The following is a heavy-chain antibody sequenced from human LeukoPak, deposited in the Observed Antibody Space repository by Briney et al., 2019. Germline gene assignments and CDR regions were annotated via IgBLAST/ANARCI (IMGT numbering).Heavy chain of an antibody. CDR1: GGSISSYY. J-gene: IGHJ6*02. D-gene: IGHD6-6*01. V-gene: IGHV4-59*01. CDR2: IYYSGST. Sequence: PSETLPLTCTVSGGSISSYYWSWIRQPPGKGLEWIGYIYYSGSTNYNPSLKSRVTISVDTSKKQFSLKLSSVTAADTAVYYCARVEARHGNGMDVWGQGTTVTVSS. CDR3: ARVEARHGNGMDV.